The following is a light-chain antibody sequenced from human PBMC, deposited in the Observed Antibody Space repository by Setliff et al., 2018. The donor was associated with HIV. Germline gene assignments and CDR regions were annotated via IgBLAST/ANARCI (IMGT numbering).Light chain of an antibody. J-gene: IGLJ1*01. CDR3: SSYTRSATYV. CDR2: EVN. Sequence: QSALTQPAPVSGSPGQSITISCTGNSSNVGKYDFVSWYRQYPGKAPKLIIYEVNSRPSGVSDRFSGSKSDNTASLTISGLQAEDEADYFCSSYTRSATYVFGTGTKVTVL. CDR1: SSNVGKYDF. V-gene: IGLV2-14*02.